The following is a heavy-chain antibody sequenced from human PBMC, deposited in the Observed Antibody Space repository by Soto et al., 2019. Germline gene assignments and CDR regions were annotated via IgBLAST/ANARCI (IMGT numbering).Heavy chain of an antibody. D-gene: IGHD2-2*01. CDR2: IYYSGST. J-gene: IGHJ5*02. CDR1: GDSISSRSYY. V-gene: IGHV4-39*01. Sequence: SETLSLTCTVTGDSISSRSYYWGWIRQPPGKGLEWIGSIYYSGSTYNNPSLRSRVSMSIDTSKNQFSLKLSSVTAADTAVYYCARGPSGYCSSTSCYGRGWFDPWGQGTLVTVSS. CDR3: ARGPSGYCSSTSCYGRGWFDP.